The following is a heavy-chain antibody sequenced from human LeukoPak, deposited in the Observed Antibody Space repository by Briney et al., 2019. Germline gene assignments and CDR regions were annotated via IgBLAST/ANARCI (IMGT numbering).Heavy chain of an antibody. CDR2: IYYSGST. V-gene: IGHV4-39*01. Sequence: SETLSLTCTVSGGSISSSSYYWGWIRQPPGKGLEWIGSIYYSGSTYYNPSLKSRVTISVDTSKNQFSLKLSSVTAADTAVYYCARQGFPSRGSGSYYQFDYWGQGTLVTVSS. CDR3: ARQGFPSRGSGSYYQFDY. D-gene: IGHD3-10*01. CDR1: GGSISSSSYY. J-gene: IGHJ4*02.